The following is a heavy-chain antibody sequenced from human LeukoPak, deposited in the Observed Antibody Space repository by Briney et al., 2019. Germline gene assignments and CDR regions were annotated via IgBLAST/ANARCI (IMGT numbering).Heavy chain of an antibody. CDR3: ARERGVGAPYYFDY. D-gene: IGHD1-26*01. CDR2: IYHIGST. Sequence: PSETLSLTCTVSGYSISSGYYWGWIRQPPGKGLEWIGSIYHIGSTYYNPSLKRRVTISVDTSKNHFSLKLSSVTAADTAVYYCARERGVGAPYYFDYWGQGTLVTVSS. V-gene: IGHV4-38-2*02. CDR1: GYSISSGYY. J-gene: IGHJ4*02.